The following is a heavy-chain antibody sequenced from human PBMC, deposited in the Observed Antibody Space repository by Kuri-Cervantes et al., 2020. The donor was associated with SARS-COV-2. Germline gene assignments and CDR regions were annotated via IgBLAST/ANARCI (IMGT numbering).Heavy chain of an antibody. CDR3: AKAGYIAAAGAYYYYYMDV. D-gene: IGHD6-13*01. J-gene: IGHJ6*03. CDR2: ISGSGGST. CDR1: GFTFRSCW. V-gene: IGHV3-23*01. Sequence: GGSLRLSCAASGFTFRSCWMSWVRQAPGKGLEWVSAISGSGGSTYYADSVKGRFTISRDNSKNTLYLQMNSLRAEDTAVYYCAKAGYIAAAGAYYYYYMDVWGKGTTVTVSS.